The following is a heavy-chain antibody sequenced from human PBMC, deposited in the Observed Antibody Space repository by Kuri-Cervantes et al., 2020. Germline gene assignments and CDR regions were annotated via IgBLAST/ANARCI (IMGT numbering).Heavy chain of an antibody. Sequence: SETLSLTCTVSGGSVSSGSYYWSWIRQPPGRGLEWIGYIYYSGSTNYNPSLKSRVTISVDTSKNQFSLKLSSVTAADTAVYYCARVGGEGTLLSWFDPRGQGTLVTVSS. J-gene: IGHJ5*02. CDR1: GGSVSSGSYY. V-gene: IGHV4-61*01. CDR3: ARVGGEGTLLSWFDP. D-gene: IGHD3-16*01. CDR2: IYYSGST.